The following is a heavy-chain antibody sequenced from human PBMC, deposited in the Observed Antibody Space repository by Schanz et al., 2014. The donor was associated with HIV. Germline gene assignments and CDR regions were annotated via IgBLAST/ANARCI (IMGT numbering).Heavy chain of an antibody. Sequence: EVQLLESGGGLVQPGGSLRLSCAASGFTFSSYAMSWVRQAPGKGLEWVGRIKSKIDGGTTDYAAPVKGRFIISRDDSKHMLYVQMTSMRTEATAIYFCTTDSEPYVYWGQGILVTVSS. D-gene: IGHD3-16*01. CDR1: GFTFSSYA. V-gene: IGHV3-15*01. CDR2: IKSKIDGGTT. CDR3: TTDSEPYVY. J-gene: IGHJ4*02.